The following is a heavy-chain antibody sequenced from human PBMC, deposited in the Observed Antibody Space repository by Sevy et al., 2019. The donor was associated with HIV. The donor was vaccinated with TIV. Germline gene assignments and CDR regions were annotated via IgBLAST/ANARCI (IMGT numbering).Heavy chain of an antibody. CDR3: ARLDTYSTGWSPRYYFDY. Sequence: GESLKISCKGSGYVFATHWIGWVRQMPGKGPEWMGIMSPSDSNPRYSPSFRGHVTMSVDNSLNTAYLQWHSLEAPDTAIYYCARLDTYSTGWSPRYYFDYWGQGTLVTVSS. D-gene: IGHD6-19*01. J-gene: IGHJ4*02. CDR1: GYVFATHW. CDR2: MSPSDSNP. V-gene: IGHV5-51*01.